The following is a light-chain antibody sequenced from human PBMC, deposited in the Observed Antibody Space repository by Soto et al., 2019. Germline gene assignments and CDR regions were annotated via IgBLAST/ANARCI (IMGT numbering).Light chain of an antibody. CDR3: QQFNNSPIT. J-gene: IGKJ5*01. Sequence: AIQLTQSPSSLSASVGERVTLACRSSQGISSALAWYQQKPGKAPRLLIYDASSSQSGVPSRFSGSGSGTDFTLTISRLHPEYFVTYYCQQFNNSPITFGQGTRLEMK. CDR2: DAS. V-gene: IGKV1D-13*01. CDR1: QGISSA.